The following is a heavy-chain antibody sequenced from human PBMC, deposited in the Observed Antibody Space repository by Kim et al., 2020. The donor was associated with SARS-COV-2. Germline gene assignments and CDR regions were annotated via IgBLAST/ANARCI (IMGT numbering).Heavy chain of an antibody. CDR3: ARVGASYVGGLDY. J-gene: IGHJ4*02. CDR2: IYYSGST. V-gene: IGHV4-31*03. Sequence: SETLSLTCTVSGGSISSGGYYWSWIRQHPGKGLEWIGYIYYSGSTYYNPSLKSRVTISVDTSKNQFSLKLSSVTAADTAVYYCARVGASYVGGLDYWGQGTLVTVSS. D-gene: IGHD3-10*01. CDR1: GGSISSGGYY.